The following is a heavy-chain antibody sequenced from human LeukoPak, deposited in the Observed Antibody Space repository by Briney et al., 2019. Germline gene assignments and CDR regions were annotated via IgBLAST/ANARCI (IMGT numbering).Heavy chain of an antibody. CDR3: AREQSYGSGSYYVCYFDY. Sequence: GGSLRLSCEASGFTFSSYAMGWVRQAPGKGLEWVSVTSESGGSTHYADSVKGRFTIYRDNSKNTLYLQMNSLRAEDTAVYYCAREQSYGSGSYYVCYFDYWGQGTLVTVSS. V-gene: IGHV3-23*01. CDR2: TSESGGST. CDR1: GFTFSSYA. J-gene: IGHJ4*02. D-gene: IGHD3-10*01.